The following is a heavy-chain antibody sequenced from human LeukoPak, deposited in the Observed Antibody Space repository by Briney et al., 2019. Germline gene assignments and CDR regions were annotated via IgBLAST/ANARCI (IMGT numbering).Heavy chain of an antibody. CDR2: INSDGSST. Sequence: PGGSLRLSCAASGFTFSDHWMQWVRQAPGKGLVWVSRINSDGSSTTHADSVKGRFTISRDNAKNTLYLQVNSLRAEDTAVYFCARDTRGRDLDYWGQGTLVTVSS. D-gene: IGHD3-16*01. CDR1: GFTFSDHW. V-gene: IGHV3-74*01. J-gene: IGHJ4*02. CDR3: ARDTRGRDLDY.